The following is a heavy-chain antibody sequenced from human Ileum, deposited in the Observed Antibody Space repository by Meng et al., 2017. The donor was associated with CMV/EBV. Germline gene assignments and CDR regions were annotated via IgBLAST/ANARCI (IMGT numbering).Heavy chain of an antibody. CDR1: FNSYA. D-gene: IGHD6-6*01. Sequence: FNSYAMHWVRQAPGQALAWVSVSSTFGRNAHYADSMEGRFTIARVNSKNTLYQQIDSLRAEDTAVYVCAKRREGGDRFASSFDYWGQGTLVTVSS. V-gene: IGHV3-23*01. CDR2: SSTFGRNA. J-gene: IGHJ4*02. CDR3: AKRREGGDRFASSFDY.